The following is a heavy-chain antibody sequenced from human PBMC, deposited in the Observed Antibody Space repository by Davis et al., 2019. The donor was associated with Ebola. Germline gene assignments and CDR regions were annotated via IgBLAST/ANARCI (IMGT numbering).Heavy chain of an antibody. CDR3: ASGVVAANGYYYGMDV. Sequence: SETLSLTCTVSGASITSSNYYWGWIRQPPGKGLEWIGSIYYSGSTYYNPSLKSRVTISVDTSKNQFSLKLSSVTAADTAVFYCASGVVAANGYYYGMDVWGQGTTVTVSS. D-gene: IGHD2-15*01. CDR2: IYYSGST. J-gene: IGHJ6*02. CDR1: GASITSSNYY. V-gene: IGHV4-39*01.